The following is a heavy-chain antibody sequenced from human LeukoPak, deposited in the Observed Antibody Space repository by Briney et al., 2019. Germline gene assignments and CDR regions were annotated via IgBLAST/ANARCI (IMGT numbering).Heavy chain of an antibody. CDR1: GGTFSSYA. CDR3: AREYPGAPGRWLQRTFGWFDP. V-gene: IGHV1-69*13. Sequence: SVKVSCKASGGTFSSYAISWVRQAPGQGLEWMGGIIPIFGTANYAQKFQGRVTITADESTSTAYMELSSLRSEDTAVYYCAREYPGAPGRWLQRTFGWFDPWGQGTLVTVSS. J-gene: IGHJ5*02. CDR2: IIPIFGTA. D-gene: IGHD5-24*01.